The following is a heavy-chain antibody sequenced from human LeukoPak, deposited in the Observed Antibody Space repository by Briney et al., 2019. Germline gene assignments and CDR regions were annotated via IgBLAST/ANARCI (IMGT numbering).Heavy chain of an antibody. V-gene: IGHV1-18*01. D-gene: IGHD3-22*01. J-gene: IGHJ4*02. CDR2: ISAYNGNT. CDR3: ASSKNYYDSRGLDH. Sequence: ASVKVSCKASGYSFTSYGINWVRQAPGQGLEWMGWISAYNGNTNYAQKLQGRVTMTSDTSTSTAYTELRSLNSDDTAVYYCASSKNYYDSRGLDHWGQGTLVTVSS. CDR1: GYSFTSYG.